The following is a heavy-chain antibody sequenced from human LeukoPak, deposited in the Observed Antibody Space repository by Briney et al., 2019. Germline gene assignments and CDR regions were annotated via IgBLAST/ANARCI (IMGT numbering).Heavy chain of an antibody. CDR1: GYTFTGYY. V-gene: IGHV1-2*02. CDR3: SRDVTRGGDY. D-gene: IGHD3-3*01. J-gene: IGHJ4*02. Sequence: ASVKVSCKASGYTFTGYYMHWVRQAPGQGLEWMGWINPNSGGTNYAQKFQGRVTMTRNTSSSTAYMELIGLRSDDTVVYYCSRDVTRGGDYWGQGTLVTVSS. CDR2: INPNSGGT.